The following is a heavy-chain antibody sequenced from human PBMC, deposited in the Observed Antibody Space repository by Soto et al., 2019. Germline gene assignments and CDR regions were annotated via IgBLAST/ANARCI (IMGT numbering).Heavy chain of an antibody. J-gene: IGHJ4*02. CDR3: ARESSSSCHDY. V-gene: IGHV1-18*01. Sequence: QVQLVQSGAEVKKPGASVKVSCKASGYTFTSYGISWVRQAPGQGLEWMGWIRAYNGNTNYAQKLQGSVNMTTYTSTITTYMELRSLRSDVTSVFYFARESSSSCHDYVGQGTLVTVSS. CDR1: GYTFTSYG. CDR2: IRAYNGNT. D-gene: IGHD6-13*01.